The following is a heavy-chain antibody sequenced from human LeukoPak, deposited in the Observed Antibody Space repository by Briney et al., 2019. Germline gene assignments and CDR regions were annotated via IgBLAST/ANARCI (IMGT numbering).Heavy chain of an antibody. CDR2: ISYDGSNK. CDR1: GFTFSSYA. J-gene: IGHJ3*02. CDR3: ARDRGLGLRFEAFDI. Sequence: PGRSLRLSCAASGFTFSSYAMHWVRQAPGKGLEWVAVISYDGSNKYYADSVKGRFTISRDNSKNTLYLQMNSLRAEDTAVYYCARDRGLGLRFEAFDIWGQGTMVSVSS. D-gene: IGHD3/OR15-3a*01. V-gene: IGHV3-30-3*01.